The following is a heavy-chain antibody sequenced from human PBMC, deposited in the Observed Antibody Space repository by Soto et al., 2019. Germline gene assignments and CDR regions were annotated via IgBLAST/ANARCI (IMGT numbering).Heavy chain of an antibody. Sequence: QVQLVQSGAEVKKPGSSVKVSCKASGGTFSSYTISWVRQAPGQGLEWMGRIIPILGIANYAQKFQGRVTITADKSTSTAYMELRSLRSEATAVYYCAIGSSGWSRVDYWGQGTLVTVSS. V-gene: IGHV1-69*02. CDR1: GGTFSSYT. J-gene: IGHJ4*02. D-gene: IGHD6-19*01. CDR2: IIPILGIA. CDR3: AIGSSGWSRVDY.